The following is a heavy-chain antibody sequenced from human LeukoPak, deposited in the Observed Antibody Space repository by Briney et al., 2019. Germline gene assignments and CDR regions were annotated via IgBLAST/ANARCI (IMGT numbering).Heavy chain of an antibody. Sequence: ASVKVSCKSSGYTFTSYGISWVRQAPGQGLEWMGWISAYNGNTNYAQKLQGRVTMTTDTSTSTAYMELRSPRSAATAVYYCARWYYDILPGYYALYYFDYWGQGTLVTVSS. D-gene: IGHD3-9*01. V-gene: IGHV1-18*04. CDR1: GYTFTSYG. CDR3: ARWYYDILPGYYALYYFDY. J-gene: IGHJ4*02. CDR2: ISAYNGNT.